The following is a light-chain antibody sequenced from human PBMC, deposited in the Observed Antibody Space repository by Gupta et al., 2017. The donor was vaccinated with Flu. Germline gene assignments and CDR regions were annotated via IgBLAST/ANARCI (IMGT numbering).Light chain of an antibody. CDR3: QQHYSTQSRT. Sequence: SSLSASVGDRVTITCRASQSISSYLNWDQQKPGKAPKLLSYAASSLQSGVPSRFSGSGSGTDFTLTIRSLQPEDFATYYCQQHYSTQSRTFGQGTTVEIK. CDR2: AAS. CDR1: QSISSY. J-gene: IGKJ2*01. V-gene: IGKV1-39*01.